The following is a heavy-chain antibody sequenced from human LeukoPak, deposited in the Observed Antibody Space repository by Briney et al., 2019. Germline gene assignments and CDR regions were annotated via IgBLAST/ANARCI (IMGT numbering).Heavy chain of an antibody. V-gene: IGHV3-74*01. J-gene: IGHJ3*02. CDR3: ARRGATRVAFDI. D-gene: IGHD1-26*01. Sequence: GGSLRLSCAASGFTFSSYWVHWVRQAPGKGLVWVSRINSDGSTTSYADSVKGRFTISRDNAKNTLYLQMNSLRAEDTAVYYCARRGATRVAFDIWGQGTMVTVSS. CDR2: INSDGSTT. CDR1: GFTFSSYW.